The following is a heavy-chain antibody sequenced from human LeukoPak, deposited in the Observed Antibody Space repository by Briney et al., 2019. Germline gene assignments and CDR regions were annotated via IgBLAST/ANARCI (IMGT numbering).Heavy chain of an antibody. Sequence: GGSLRLSCAASGFTFSSYAMRWVRQAPGKGLEWVSAISSSGGSTYYPGSVKGRFTISRDSSMHTLYLQMNSLRAEDTDVYYCARSNYGLDYLDYWGQGSLVTVSA. CDR3: ARSNYGLDYLDY. V-gene: IGHV3-23*01. CDR1: GFTFSSYA. CDR2: ISSSGGST. D-gene: IGHD4-11*01. J-gene: IGHJ4*02.